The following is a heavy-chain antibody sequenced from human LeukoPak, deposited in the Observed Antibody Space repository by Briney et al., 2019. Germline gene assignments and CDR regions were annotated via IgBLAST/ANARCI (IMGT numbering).Heavy chain of an antibody. J-gene: IGHJ2*01. CDR3: ARDWGAADYWYFDL. D-gene: IGHD6-13*01. CDR1: GFTFSSYE. CDR2: ISSSSSYI. Sequence: GGLRLSCAASGFTFSSYEMNWVRQAPGKGLEWVSYISSSSSYIYYADSVKGRFTISRDNAKNSLYLQMNSLRAEDTAVYYCARDWGAADYWYFDLWGRGTLVTVSS. V-gene: IGHV3-21*05.